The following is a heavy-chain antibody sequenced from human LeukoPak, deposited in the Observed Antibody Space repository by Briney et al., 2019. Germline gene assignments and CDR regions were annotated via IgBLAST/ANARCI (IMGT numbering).Heavy chain of an antibody. CDR1: GFTFSNYA. Sequence: HPGRSLRLSCAASGFTFSNYAIHCVRQAPGKGLEWLAVISYDGSNKYYADSMKGRFTISRENSKNTVYMQMNSPRPEETAVYYYAKDRVATIKGVYYFDYWGQGTLVTVSS. V-gene: IGHV3-30*18. D-gene: IGHD5-12*01. J-gene: IGHJ4*02. CDR2: ISYDGSNK. CDR3: AKDRVATIKGVYYFDY.